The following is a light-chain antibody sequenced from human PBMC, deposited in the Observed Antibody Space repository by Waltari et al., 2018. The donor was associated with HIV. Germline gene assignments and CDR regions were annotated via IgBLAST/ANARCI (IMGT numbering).Light chain of an antibody. CDR3: CSYTTSSTLV. CDR2: EDT. J-gene: IGLJ2*01. V-gene: IGLV2-14*01. Sequence: QSALTQPASMSGSPGQSITISCTGTSSDVGAHNLVSWYQQHPGKVPKLMICEDTKRPSEISNRFSGSKSGNTASLTISGLQAEDEADYYCCSYTTSSTLVFGGGTKLTVL. CDR1: SSDVGAHNL.